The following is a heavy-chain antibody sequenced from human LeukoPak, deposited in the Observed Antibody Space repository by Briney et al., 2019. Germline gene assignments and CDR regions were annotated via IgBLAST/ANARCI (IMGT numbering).Heavy chain of an antibody. CDR3: VRGHPGAPLDF. Sequence: ASVKVSCKASGYTFTNYAMHWVRQAPGQGLEWMGWINTNTGNPAYAQGFTGRFVFSLDTSVSTAYLQISSLTAEDTAVYYCVRGHPGAPLDFWGQGTLVTVSS. V-gene: IGHV7-4-1*02. CDR2: INTNTGNP. CDR1: GYTFTNYA. D-gene: IGHD1-26*01. J-gene: IGHJ4*02.